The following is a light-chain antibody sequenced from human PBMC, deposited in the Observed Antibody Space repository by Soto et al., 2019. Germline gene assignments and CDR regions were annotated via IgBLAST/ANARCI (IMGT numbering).Light chain of an antibody. CDR3: QTWGTGIVV. CDR2: LNSDGSH. J-gene: IGLJ2*01. CDR1: SGHSSYA. V-gene: IGLV4-69*01. Sequence: QPVLTQSPSASASLGASVKLTCTLSSGHSSYAIAWHQQQPEKGPRYLMKLNSDGSHSKADGIPDRFSGSSSGAERYLTISSLQSEDEADYYCQTWGTGIVVFGGGTKLTVL.